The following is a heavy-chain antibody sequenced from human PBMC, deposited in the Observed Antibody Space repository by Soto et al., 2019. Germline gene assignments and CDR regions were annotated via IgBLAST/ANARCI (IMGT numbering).Heavy chain of an antibody. Sequence: QVQLQESGPGLVKPSETLSLTCRISGGSISRYYWNWIRQAPGKGLEWIGFISYSGSTNYNPALTSRVTISVDTSKDQISLRLNSVTAADTAVYYCARVQSTSWGYYYAVDVWGQGNTVTVSS. D-gene: IGHD2-2*01. CDR1: GGSISRYY. CDR2: ISYSGST. V-gene: IGHV4-59*01. CDR3: ARVQSTSWGYYYAVDV. J-gene: IGHJ6*01.